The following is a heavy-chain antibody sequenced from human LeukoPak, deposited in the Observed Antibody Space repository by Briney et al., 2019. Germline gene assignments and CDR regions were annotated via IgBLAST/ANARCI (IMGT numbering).Heavy chain of an antibody. CDR2: IINSGST. CDR3: ARGDWLGGPRSGQLLPFDY. CDR1: GRSFSSYY. D-gene: IGHD3-9*01. Sequence: SESLSLTCAVYGRSFSSYYWSWIRQPPGKGLEWIGEIINSGSTNYNPSLKSRVTISVDTSKNQFSLKLSSVTAADTAVYYCARGDWLGGPRSGQLLPFDYWGQGTLVTVSS. J-gene: IGHJ4*02. V-gene: IGHV4-34*01.